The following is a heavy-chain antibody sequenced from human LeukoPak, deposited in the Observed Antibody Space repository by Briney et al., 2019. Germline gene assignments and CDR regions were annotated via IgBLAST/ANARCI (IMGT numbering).Heavy chain of an antibody. CDR1: GFAFDDFA. J-gene: IGHJ4*02. Sequence: GGSLRLSCAASGFAFDDFAMNWVRQAPGKGLEWVALIYWSGSNTNYGDSVRGRFTISRDNSKNSLYLQMNSLKTDDTAIYYCAKGTITMIADWGQGTLVTVSS. CDR2: IYWSGSNT. V-gene: IGHV3-43D*03. D-gene: IGHD3-22*01. CDR3: AKGTITMIAD.